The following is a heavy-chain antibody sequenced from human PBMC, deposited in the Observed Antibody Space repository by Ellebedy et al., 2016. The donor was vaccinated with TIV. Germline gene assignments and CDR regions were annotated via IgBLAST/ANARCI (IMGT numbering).Heavy chain of an antibody. Sequence: ASVKVSCXASGYTFTSYGISWVRQAPGQGLEWMGWISAYNGNTNYAQKLQGRVTMTTDTSTSTAYMELRSLRSEDTAVYYCARAKVVPAAIRGRYYYMDVWGKGTTVTVSS. D-gene: IGHD2-2*01. CDR3: ARAKVVPAAIRGRYYYMDV. CDR1: GYTFTSYG. J-gene: IGHJ6*03. V-gene: IGHV1-18*01. CDR2: ISAYNGNT.